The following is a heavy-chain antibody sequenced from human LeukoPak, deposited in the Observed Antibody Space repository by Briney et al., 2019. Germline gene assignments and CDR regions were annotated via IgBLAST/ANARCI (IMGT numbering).Heavy chain of an antibody. V-gene: IGHV4-38-2*02. CDR2: IYHSGST. CDR3: ARARISGSPTN. J-gene: IGHJ4*02. D-gene: IGHD1-26*01. Sequence: SETLSLTCTVSGYSISSGYYWGWIRQPPGKGLEWIGSIYHSGSTYYNPSLKSRVTISVDTSKNQFTLKLSSVTAADTAVYYCARARISGSPTNWGQGTLVTVSS. CDR1: GYSISSGYY.